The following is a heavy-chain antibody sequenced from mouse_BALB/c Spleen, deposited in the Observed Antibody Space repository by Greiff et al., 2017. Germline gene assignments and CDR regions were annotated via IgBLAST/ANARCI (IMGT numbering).Heavy chain of an antibody. V-gene: IGHV1-7*01. D-gene: IGHD2-4*01. Sequence: QVQLKQSGAELAKPGASVKMSCKASGYTFTSYWMHWVKQRPGQGLEWIGYINPSTGYTEYNQKFKDKATLTADKSSSTAYMQLSSLTSEDSAVYYCAREITTRERLGWGQGTSVTVSS. CDR1: GYTFTSYW. CDR2: INPSTGYT. J-gene: IGHJ4*01. CDR3: AREITTRERLG.